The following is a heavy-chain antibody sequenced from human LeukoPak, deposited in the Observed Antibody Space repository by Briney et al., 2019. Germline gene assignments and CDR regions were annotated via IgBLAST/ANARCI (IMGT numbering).Heavy chain of an antibody. Sequence: PGGSLRLSCAASGFTFSSYAMSWVRQAPGKGLEWVSAISGSGGSTYYADSVKGRFTISRDNSKNTLYLQMNSLRAEDTAVYYCARDQGFSSGWKKFDYWGQGTLVTVSS. CDR1: GFTFSSYA. CDR2: ISGSGGST. CDR3: ARDQGFSSGWKKFDY. V-gene: IGHV3-23*01. J-gene: IGHJ4*02. D-gene: IGHD6-19*01.